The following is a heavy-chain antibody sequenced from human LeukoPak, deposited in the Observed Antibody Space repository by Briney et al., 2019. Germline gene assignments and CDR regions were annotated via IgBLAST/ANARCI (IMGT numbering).Heavy chain of an antibody. CDR2: THYSGST. J-gene: IGHJ4*02. Sequence: PSDTLSLTCTVSGGXLSPYYCSWIRQPPGKGLESIGYTHYSGSTNYNPSLKTRITISIDTSKNRISLKLSSVAAADTAVYYCARHRTMTSGYDFWGRGTLVAVSP. CDR1: GGXLSPYY. CDR3: ARHRTMTSGYDF. V-gene: IGHV4-59*08. D-gene: IGHD5-12*01.